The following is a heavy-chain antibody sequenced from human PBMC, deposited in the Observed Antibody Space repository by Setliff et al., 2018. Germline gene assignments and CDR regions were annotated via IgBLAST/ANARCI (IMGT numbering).Heavy chain of an antibody. J-gene: IGHJ4*02. CDR3: ARAPEATSTSYYNPFDS. CDR1: GYNFANHW. D-gene: IGHD3-10*01. CDR2: IDPGDSYA. V-gene: IGHV5-10-1*01. Sequence: GESLKISCQASGYNFANHWIAWVRLMPGKGLEYMGRIDPGDSYADYSPSFEGLVTISADKSRTTVYLQWTSLKASDTAMYYCARAPEATSTSYYNPFDSWGQGTPVTVSS.